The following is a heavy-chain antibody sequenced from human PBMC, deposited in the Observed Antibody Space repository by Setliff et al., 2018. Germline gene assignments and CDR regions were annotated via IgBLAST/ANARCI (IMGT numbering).Heavy chain of an antibody. Sequence: SSETLSLTCTVSGYSISSGYIWGWIRQPPGKGLEWVGNIGHTGSINYNPSLKSRLTISRDTSKNQVSLKLNSVTATDTAVYYCARDLGHGGDSDYWGQGIRVTVS. D-gene: IGHD2-21*02. CDR3: ARDLGHGGDSDY. CDR1: GYSISSGYI. CDR2: IGHTGSI. V-gene: IGHV4-38-2*02. J-gene: IGHJ4*02.